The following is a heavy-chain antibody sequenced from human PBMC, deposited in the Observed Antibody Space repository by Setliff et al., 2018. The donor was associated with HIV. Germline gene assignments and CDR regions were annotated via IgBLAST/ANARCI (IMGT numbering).Heavy chain of an antibody. CDR2: IYTSGST. CDR3: AITGYSSGYWYFDY. CDR1: GGSISSYY. Sequence: PSETLSLTCTVSGGSISSYYWSWIRQPPGKGLEWIGYIYTSGSTNYNPSLKSRVTISVDTSKNQFSLKLSSVTAADTAVYYCAITGYSSGYWYFDYWGQGTLVTVS. J-gene: IGHJ4*02. V-gene: IGHV4-4*09. D-gene: IGHD6-19*01.